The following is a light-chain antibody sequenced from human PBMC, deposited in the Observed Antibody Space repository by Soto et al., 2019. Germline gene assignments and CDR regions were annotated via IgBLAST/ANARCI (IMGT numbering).Light chain of an antibody. V-gene: IGKV3-11*01. CDR2: DAS. Sequence: EIGVKLSAAPVSLYQGERATLXXXXCQSVSHDLAWNQQNPCPAPRLLIYDASNRATGTPARFSGSGSGTDFTLTINSLEPEDFAVYYCQQRSNWPSITVAQVTRL. CDR1: QSVSHD. J-gene: IGKJ5*01. CDR3: QQRSNWPSIT.